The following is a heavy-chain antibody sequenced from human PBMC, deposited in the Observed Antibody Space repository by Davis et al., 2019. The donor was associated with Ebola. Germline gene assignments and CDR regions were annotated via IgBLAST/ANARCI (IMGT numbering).Heavy chain of an antibody. CDR2: IIGSGGST. CDR3: AKALGYSSSSHYYYGMDV. CDR1: GFTFSSYA. J-gene: IGHJ6*02. V-gene: IGHV3-23*01. D-gene: IGHD6-6*01. Sequence: GESLKISCAASGFTFSSYAMSWVRQAPGKGLEWVSTIIGSGGSTYYADSVKGRFTISRDNSKNTLYLQMNSLGAEDTAVYYCAKALGYSSSSHYYYGMDVWGQGTTVTVSS.